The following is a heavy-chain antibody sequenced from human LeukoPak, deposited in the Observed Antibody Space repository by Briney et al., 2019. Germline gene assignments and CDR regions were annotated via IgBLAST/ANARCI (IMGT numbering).Heavy chain of an antibody. CDR3: ARESVVAQNFDY. V-gene: IGHV3-53*01. CDR2: IYSGGST. Sequence: RGSLRLSCAASGFTVSSNYMSWVRQAPGKGLEWVSVIYSGGSTYYADSVKGRFTISRDNSKNTLYLQMNSLRAEDTAVYYCARESVVAQNFDYWGQGTLVTVSS. J-gene: IGHJ4*02. D-gene: IGHD5-12*01. CDR1: GFTVSSNY.